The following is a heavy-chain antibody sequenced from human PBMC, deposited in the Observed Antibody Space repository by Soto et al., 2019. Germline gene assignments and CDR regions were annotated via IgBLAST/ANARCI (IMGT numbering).Heavy chain of an antibody. CDR1: GGSISSYY. Sequence: SSETLSLTCTVSGGSISSYYWSWIRQPPGKGLEWIGYIYYSGSTNYNPSLKSRVTISVDTSKNQFSLKLSSVTAADTAVYYCAGGEVLEWLLWESAFDIWGQGTMVTVSS. V-gene: IGHV4-59*12. J-gene: IGHJ3*02. CDR3: AGGEVLEWLLWESAFDI. CDR2: IYYSGST. D-gene: IGHD3-3*01.